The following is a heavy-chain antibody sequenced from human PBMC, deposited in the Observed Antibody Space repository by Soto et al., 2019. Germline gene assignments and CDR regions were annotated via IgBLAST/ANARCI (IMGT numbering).Heavy chain of an antibody. D-gene: IGHD3-9*01. Sequence: ASVKVSCKASGYTFTGYYMHWVRQAPGQGLEWMGWINPNSGGTNYAQKFQGRVTMTRDTSISTAYMELSRLRSDDTAVYYCARDSDILTGTSYYYYGMDVWGQGTTVTVSS. CDR2: INPNSGGT. V-gene: IGHV1-2*02. J-gene: IGHJ6*02. CDR3: ARDSDILTGTSYYYYGMDV. CDR1: GYTFTGYY.